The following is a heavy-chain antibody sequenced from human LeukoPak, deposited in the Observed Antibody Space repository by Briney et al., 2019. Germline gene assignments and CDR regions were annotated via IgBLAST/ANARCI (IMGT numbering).Heavy chain of an antibody. Sequence: PSETLSLTCAASGYSISSGYYWGWIRQPPGKGLEWIGSIYHSGSTYYNPSLKSRVTISVDTSKNQFSLKLSSVTAADTAVYYCASPGSGYYYWDYWGQGTLVTVSS. D-gene: IGHD3-22*01. CDR1: GYSISSGYY. V-gene: IGHV4-38-2*01. CDR2: IYHSGST. J-gene: IGHJ4*02. CDR3: ASPGSGYYYWDY.